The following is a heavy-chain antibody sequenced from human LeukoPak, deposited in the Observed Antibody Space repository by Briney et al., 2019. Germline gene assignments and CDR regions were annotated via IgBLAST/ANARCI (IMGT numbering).Heavy chain of an antibody. CDR2: IIPMMGIA. J-gene: IGHJ4*02. CDR3: ASRSHKTIVGADTREVGDY. CDR1: GGTLRRHT. Sequence: SVKVSCKASGGTLRRHTITWVRQAPGQGLEWMGKIIPMMGIANYAQKFQGRVTITADTSTDTAYMDLISLRSEDTAVYYCASRSHKTIVGADTREVGDYWGQGTLVTVSS. D-gene: IGHD6-19*01. V-gene: IGHV1-69*02.